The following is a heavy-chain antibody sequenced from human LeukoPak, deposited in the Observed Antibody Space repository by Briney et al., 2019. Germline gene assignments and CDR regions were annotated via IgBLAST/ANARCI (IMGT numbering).Heavy chain of an antibody. CDR3: AKGVSGPQYYFHY. D-gene: IGHD4-11*01. CDR2: IDGSGVKT. CDR1: GFTFSTSA. Sequence: GESLRLSCAASGFTFSTSAMRWVRQAPGKGLEWVSSIDGSGVKTYYADSVKGRFTISRDNSKNTLYQQMNSLRAEDTAVYYCAKGVSGPQYYFHYWGQGTLVTVSS. J-gene: IGHJ4*02. V-gene: IGHV3-23*01.